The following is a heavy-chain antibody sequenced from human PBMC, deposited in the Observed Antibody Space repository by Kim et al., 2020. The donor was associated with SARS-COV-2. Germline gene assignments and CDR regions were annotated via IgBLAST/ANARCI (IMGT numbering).Heavy chain of an antibody. Sequence: GGSLRLSCAASGFTFSSYAMHWVRQAPGKGLEWVAVISYDGSNKYYADSVKGRFTISRDNSKNTLYLQMNSLRAEDTAVYYCAREPGPMVRGVIATDHY. J-gene: IGHJ6*01. V-gene: IGHV3-30*04. CDR1: GFTFSSYA. D-gene: IGHD3-10*01. CDR2: ISYDGSNK. CDR3: AREPGPMVRGVIATDHY.